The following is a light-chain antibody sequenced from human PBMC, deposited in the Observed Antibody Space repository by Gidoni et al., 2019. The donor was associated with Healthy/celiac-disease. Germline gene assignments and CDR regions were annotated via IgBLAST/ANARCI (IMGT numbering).Light chain of an antibody. CDR2: GNS. J-gene: IGLJ2*01. Sequence: QSVLPQPPSVSGAPGQRVTISCTGSSSNIGAHYDVHWYQQLPGTAPKLLIYGNSNRPSGVPDRFSGSKSGTSASLAITGLQAEDEADYYCQSYDNSLSEVFGGGTKLTVL. CDR1: SSNIGAHYD. V-gene: IGLV1-40*01. CDR3: QSYDNSLSEV.